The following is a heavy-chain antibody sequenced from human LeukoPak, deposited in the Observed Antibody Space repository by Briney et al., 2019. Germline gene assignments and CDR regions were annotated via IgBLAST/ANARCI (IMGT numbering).Heavy chain of an antibody. CDR1: GFIFDDYA. V-gene: IGHV3-9*01. CDR2: ISWNSGRI. D-gene: IGHD3-22*01. J-gene: IGHJ3*02. CDR3: AKDIVDSSGYYGVRAFDI. Sequence: GGSLRLSCAASGFIFDDYAMHWVRQAPGKGLEWVSGISWNSGRIGYADSVKGRFTCSRDNAKNSLSLQMNSLRAEDTALYYCAKDIVDSSGYYGVRAFDIWGQGTMVTVSS.